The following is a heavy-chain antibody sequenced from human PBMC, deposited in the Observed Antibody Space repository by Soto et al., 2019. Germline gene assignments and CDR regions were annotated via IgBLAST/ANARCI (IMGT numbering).Heavy chain of an antibody. Sequence: GGSLRLSCAASGFTFSSYWMSWVRQAPGKGLEWVANIKQDGSEKYYVDSVKRRFTISRDNAKNSLYLQMNSLRAEDTAVYYFARGTAIFGVVTEGPFDYWGQGTLVTVSS. CDR3: ARGTAIFGVVTEGPFDY. V-gene: IGHV3-7*01. J-gene: IGHJ4*02. CDR2: IKQDGSEK. D-gene: IGHD3-3*01. CDR1: GFTFSSYW.